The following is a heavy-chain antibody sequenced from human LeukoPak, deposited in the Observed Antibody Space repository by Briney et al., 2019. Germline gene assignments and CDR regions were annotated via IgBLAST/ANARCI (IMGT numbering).Heavy chain of an antibody. CDR1: GYTFTSYY. Sequence: ASVKVSCKASGYTFTSYYMHWVRQAPGQGLEWMGIINPSGGSTSYAQKFQGRVTMTRDTSTSTVYMDLSSLRSEDTAVYYCAREGRYYYDTTYYFDYWGQGTLVTVSS. CDR2: INPSGGST. J-gene: IGHJ4*02. V-gene: IGHV1-46*01. D-gene: IGHD3-22*01. CDR3: AREGRYYYDTTYYFDY.